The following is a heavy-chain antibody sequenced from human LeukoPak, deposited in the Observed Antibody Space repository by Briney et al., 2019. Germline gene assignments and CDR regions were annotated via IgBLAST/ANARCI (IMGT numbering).Heavy chain of an antibody. D-gene: IGHD2-21*02. CDR3: TAIRPDY. CDR1: GYSLSTDW. Sequence: GGSLRLSCAASGYSLSTDWMHWVRQSPGKGLVWVARIKSDVSKTDYAASVKGRFTISRDDANNILYLQMNSLRVADTGVYYCTAIRPDYWGQGTVVTVSS. V-gene: IGHV3-74*01. J-gene: IGHJ4*02. CDR2: IKSDVSKT.